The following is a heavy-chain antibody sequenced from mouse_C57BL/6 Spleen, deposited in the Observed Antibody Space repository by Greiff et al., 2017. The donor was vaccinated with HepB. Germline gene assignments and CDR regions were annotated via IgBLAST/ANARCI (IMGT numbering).Heavy chain of an antibody. Sequence: EVQVVESGEGLVKPGGSLKLSCAASGFTFSSYAMSWVRQTPEKRLEWVAYISSGGDYIYYADTVKGRFTISRDNARNTLYLQMSSLKSEDTAMYYCTREGSYGSSYGYFDVWGTGTTVTVSS. CDR3: TREGSYGSSYGYFDV. V-gene: IGHV5-9-1*02. D-gene: IGHD1-1*01. CDR1: GFTFSSYA. CDR2: ISSGGDYI. J-gene: IGHJ1*03.